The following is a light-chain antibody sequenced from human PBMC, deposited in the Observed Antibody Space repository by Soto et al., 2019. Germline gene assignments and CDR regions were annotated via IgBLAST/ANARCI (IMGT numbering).Light chain of an antibody. Sequence: DIPMTQSPSSLSASVGDRVTITCRASQSISSYLNWYQQKPGKAPNLLIFAASSLQSGVPSSFSGSGSGTDFTLTISSLQAEDGATYYCQHSDSPWTFGQGTKVQIK. CDR3: QHSDSPWT. CDR2: AAS. CDR1: QSISSY. V-gene: IGKV1-39*01. J-gene: IGKJ1*01.